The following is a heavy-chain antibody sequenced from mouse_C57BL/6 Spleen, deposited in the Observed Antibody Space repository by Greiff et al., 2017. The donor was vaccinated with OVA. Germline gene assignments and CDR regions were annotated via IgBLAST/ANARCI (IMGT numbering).Heavy chain of an antibody. Sequence: VQLQESGAELVRPGASVTLSCKASGYTFTDYDMHWVKQTPVHGLEWIGAIDPETGGTAYNQKFKVKAILTADKSSSTAYMELRSLTSEDSAVYYCTGRELGRGYFDYWGQGTTLTVSS. D-gene: IGHD4-1*01. CDR2: IDPETGGT. V-gene: IGHV1-15*01. J-gene: IGHJ2*01. CDR1: GYTFTDYD. CDR3: TGRELGRGYFDY.